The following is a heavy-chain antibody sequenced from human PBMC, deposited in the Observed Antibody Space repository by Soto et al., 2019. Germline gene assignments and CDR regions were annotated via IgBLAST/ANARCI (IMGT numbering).Heavy chain of an antibody. Sequence: QVQLVQSGAEVKKPGSSVKVSCKASGGTFSSYTISWVRQAPGQGLEWMGRIIPILGIANYAQKFQGRVTITADKSTSTADMELSSLRSEDTAVYYCAREGPYGWLQFGGQGTLVTVSS. V-gene: IGHV1-69*08. CDR3: AREGPYGWLQF. J-gene: IGHJ4*02. D-gene: IGHD5-12*01. CDR1: GGTFSSYT. CDR2: IIPILGIA.